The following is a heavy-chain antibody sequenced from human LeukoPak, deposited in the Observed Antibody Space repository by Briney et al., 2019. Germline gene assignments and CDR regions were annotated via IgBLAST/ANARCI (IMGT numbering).Heavy chain of an antibody. CDR2: INQDGSQK. CDR1: GFTFSTYW. Sequence: GSLRLSCAASGFTFSTYWMSWVRQAPGKGLEWVANINQDGSQKRYVDSVQGRFTISRDNTKNSLFLQMNSLRAEDTAVYYCARLKDDVTKLDYWGQGTLVTVSS. CDR3: ARLKDDVTKLDY. J-gene: IGHJ4*02. V-gene: IGHV3-7*01. D-gene: IGHD2-8*01.